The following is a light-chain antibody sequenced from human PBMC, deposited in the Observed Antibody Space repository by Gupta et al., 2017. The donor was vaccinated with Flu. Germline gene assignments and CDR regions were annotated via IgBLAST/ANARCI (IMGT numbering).Light chain of an antibody. J-gene: IGKJ1*01. CDR3: QQAYSFPRT. CDR1: HDIDFW. Sequence: PPSVSASVGDRVTITCRASHDIDFWLAWYQQKPGKAPKLLIYSASKLQREVPSRFSGSGSGTDFTLTISSLQPEDFATYYCQQAYSFPRTFGPGTKVEVK. V-gene: IGKV1-12*01. CDR2: SAS.